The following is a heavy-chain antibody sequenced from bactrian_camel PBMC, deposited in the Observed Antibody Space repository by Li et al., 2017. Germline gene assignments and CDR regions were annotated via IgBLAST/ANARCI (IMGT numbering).Heavy chain of an antibody. J-gene: IGHJ4*01. CDR1: GFTSSNYA. CDR2: ITTTGRMT. CDR3: YTGYSDSVY. V-gene: IGHV3S40*01. D-gene: IGHD2*01. Sequence: VQLVESGGGWVQPGGSLRLSCVVFGFTSSNYAMSWVRQAPGKGLEWVSAITTTGRMTYYGDSVKGRFTISRDNAKNTVYLQMNSLISEDTALYYCYTGYSDSVYWGQGTQVTVS.